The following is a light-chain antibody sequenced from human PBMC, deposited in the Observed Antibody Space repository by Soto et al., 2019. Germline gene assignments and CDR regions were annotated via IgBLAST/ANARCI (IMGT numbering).Light chain of an antibody. CDR2: AAS. J-gene: IGKJ4*01. CDR1: QSISNF. V-gene: IGKV1-39*01. Sequence: DIQLTHSPSSLSASLGDRVTITCRASQSISNFLNWVQHKAGNAPKVLISAASTLQSGVPPRFSGSESGTDFTLTIISLQPEDSARDYCQQYYNSVLTFGGGTKVDI. CDR3: QQYYNSVLT.